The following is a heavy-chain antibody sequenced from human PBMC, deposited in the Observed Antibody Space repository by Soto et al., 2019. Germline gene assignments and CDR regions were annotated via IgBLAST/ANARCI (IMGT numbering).Heavy chain of an antibody. D-gene: IGHD2-15*01. CDR2: IIPIFGTA. J-gene: IGHJ5*02. Sequence: SVKVSCKASGGTFSSYAMSSVRQAPGQGLEWMGGIIPIFGTANYAQKFRGRVTITADKSTSTAYMELSSLRSEDTAVYYCARANRRYCSGGSCYWFDPWGQGTLVTVSS. V-gene: IGHV1-69*06. CDR3: ARANRRYCSGGSCYWFDP. CDR1: GGTFSSYA.